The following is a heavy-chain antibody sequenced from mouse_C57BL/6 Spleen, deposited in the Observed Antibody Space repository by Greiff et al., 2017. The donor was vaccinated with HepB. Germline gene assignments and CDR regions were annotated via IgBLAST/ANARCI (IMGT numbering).Heavy chain of an antibody. CDR1: GFTFSSYA. V-gene: IGHV5-4*01. CDR3: ARDGYYGSSYDAMDY. Sequence: DVMLVESGGGLVKPGGSLKLSCAASGFTFSSYAMSWVRQTPEKRLEWVATISDGGSYTYYPDNVKGRFTISRDNAKNNLYLQMSHLKSEDTAMYYCARDGYYGSSYDAMDYWGQGTSVTVSS. CDR2: ISDGGSYT. D-gene: IGHD1-1*01. J-gene: IGHJ4*01.